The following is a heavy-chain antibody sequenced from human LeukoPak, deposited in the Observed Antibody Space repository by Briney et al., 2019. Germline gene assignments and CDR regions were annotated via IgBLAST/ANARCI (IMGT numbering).Heavy chain of an antibody. CDR2: IRYDGGTK. V-gene: IGHV3-30*02. CDR1: GFIINTFG. CDR3: ARVLRFLEGSGAFDI. Sequence: GGSLRLSCEASGFIINTFGMQWVRQAPGKGLEWVAFIRYDGGTKYYADSVQGRLTASRDNSKNTVYLQMNGLRAEDTAVYYCARVLRFLEGSGAFDIWGQGTMVTVSS. J-gene: IGHJ3*02. D-gene: IGHD3-3*01.